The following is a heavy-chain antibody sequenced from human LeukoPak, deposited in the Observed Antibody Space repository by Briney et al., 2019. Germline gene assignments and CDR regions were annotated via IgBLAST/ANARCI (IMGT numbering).Heavy chain of an antibody. Sequence: PGGSLRLSCAASGFTVSSNYMSWVRQAPGKGLEWVSVIYSGGSTYYADSVKGRFTISRDNSKNTLYLQMNSLRAEDTAVYYCARSIVGASYLFDYWGQGTLVTVSS. D-gene: IGHD1-26*01. CDR2: IYSGGST. V-gene: IGHV3-53*01. J-gene: IGHJ4*02. CDR3: ARSIVGASYLFDY. CDR1: GFTVSSNY.